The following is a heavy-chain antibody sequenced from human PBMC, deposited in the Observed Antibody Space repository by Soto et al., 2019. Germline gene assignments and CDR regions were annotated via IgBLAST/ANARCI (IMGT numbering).Heavy chain of an antibody. Sequence: QVQLVQSGAEMKEPGDSVRVSCEAFGYTFTSYYIHWVRQAPGQGLEWMGWINPKFGDTTYAQDFQGRVSMTMDMSISTVYMELSRLTSDDTAIYYCARNMDYYYGPGSGNGHGFWGQGTTVTVFS. CDR2: INPKFGDT. CDR1: GYTFTSYY. J-gene: IGHJ6*02. V-gene: IGHV1-2*02. CDR3: ARNMDYYYGPGSGNGHGF. D-gene: IGHD3-10*01.